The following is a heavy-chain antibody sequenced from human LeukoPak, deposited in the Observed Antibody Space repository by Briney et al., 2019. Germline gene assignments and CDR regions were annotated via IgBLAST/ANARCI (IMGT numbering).Heavy chain of an antibody. D-gene: IGHD3-16*01. J-gene: IGHJ4*02. CDR2: IKDDGSDK. CDR3: ADLGSRD. CDR1: GFTFSSAW. Sequence: GGSLRLSCAASGFTFSSAWMTWVRQAPGKGLEWVATIKDDGSDKYYVDSVKGRFSISRDNAKKSLWLQMNSLRVEDTAMYYCADLGSRDWGQGTLVSVSS. V-gene: IGHV3-7*01.